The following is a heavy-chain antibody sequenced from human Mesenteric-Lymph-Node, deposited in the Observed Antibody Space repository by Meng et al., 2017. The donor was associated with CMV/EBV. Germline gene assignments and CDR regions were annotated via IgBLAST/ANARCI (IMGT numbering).Heavy chain of an antibody. CDR1: VDSIRSYF. V-gene: IGHV4-59*01. CDR3: ARNMWGSSGQWTYDY. D-gene: IGHD3-16*01. Sequence: GSLHLSSPVPVDSIRSYFWSWIRQPPGKGLEWIGYIYYSGTTNYNPSLKSRVTISVDKSKNRFSLNLSSVTAADTAVYYCARNMWGSSGQWTYDYWGQGTLVTVSS. J-gene: IGHJ4*02. CDR2: IYYSGTT.